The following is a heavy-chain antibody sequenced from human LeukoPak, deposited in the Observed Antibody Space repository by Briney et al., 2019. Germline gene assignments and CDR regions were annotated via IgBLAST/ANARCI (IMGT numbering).Heavy chain of an antibody. CDR2: IKSKTDGGTI. CDR1: GFSFSNAL. CDR3: TRDRASRGVAFL. Sequence: PGGSLRLSCAASGFSFSNALMNWVRQAPGKGLEWVGRIKSKTDGGTIDYAAPVKGRFTISRDDSKSIAYLLMNSLKTEDTAVYYCTRDRASRGVAFLWGQGTLVTVSS. D-gene: IGHD3-10*01. V-gene: IGHV3-15*01. J-gene: IGHJ4*02.